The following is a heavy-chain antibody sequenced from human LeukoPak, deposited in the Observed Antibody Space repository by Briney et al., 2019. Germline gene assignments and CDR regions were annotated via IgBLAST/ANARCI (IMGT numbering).Heavy chain of an antibody. V-gene: IGHV4-59*12. J-gene: IGHJ5*02. D-gene: IGHD2-15*01. CDR3: AREGYCSGGSCHTLNWFDP. Sequence: SETLSLTCTVSGASICSYYWSWIRQPPGKGLEWIGYTYYSGSTNYYPSLKSRVTISVDTSKNQFSLKLSSVTAADTAVYYCAREGYCSGGSCHTLNWFDPWGQGTLVTVSS. CDR2: TYYSGST. CDR1: GASICSYY.